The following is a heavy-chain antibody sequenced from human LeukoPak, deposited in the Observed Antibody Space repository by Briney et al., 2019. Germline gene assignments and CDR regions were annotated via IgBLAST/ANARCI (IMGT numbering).Heavy chain of an antibody. CDR2: INHSGST. CDR1: GGSFSGYY. CDR3: ARGLGYKTVTRQFDY. V-gene: IGHV4-34*01. Sequence: PSETLSLTCAVYGGSFSGYYWSWIRQPPGKGLEWIGEINHSGSTNYNPSLKSRVTISVDTSKNRFSLKLSSVTAADTAVYYCARGLGYKTVTRQFDYWGQGTLVTVSS. D-gene: IGHD4-17*01. J-gene: IGHJ4*02.